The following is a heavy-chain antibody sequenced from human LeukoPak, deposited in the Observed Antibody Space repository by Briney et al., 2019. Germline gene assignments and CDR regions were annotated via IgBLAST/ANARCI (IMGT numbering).Heavy chain of an antibody. Sequence: SETLSLTCSVSGGSIGSSTYYWGWIRQPPGTGGEWVGSIYYSGSTYYNPSLNSRVTISVDTSKNQFSLRLSSVTAADTAVYYCARLRGYSYGDLGYWGQGTLVTVSS. CDR2: IYYSGST. J-gene: IGHJ4*02. V-gene: IGHV4-39*01. D-gene: IGHD5-18*01. CDR3: ARLRGYSYGDLGY. CDR1: GGSIGSSTYY.